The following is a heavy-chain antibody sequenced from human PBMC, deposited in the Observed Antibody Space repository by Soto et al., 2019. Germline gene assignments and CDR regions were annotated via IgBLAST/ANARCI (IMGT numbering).Heavy chain of an antibody. J-gene: IGHJ4*02. V-gene: IGHV3-21*06. CDR3: ARESEDLTSNFDY. CDR1: GLTFTRYS. CDR2: ISSTTNYI. Sequence: LRLSCAASGLTFTRYSMNWVRQGPGKGLEWVSSISSTTNYIYYGDSMKGRFTISRDNAKNSLYLEMNSLRAEDTAVYYCARESEDLTSNFDYWGQGTLVTVSS.